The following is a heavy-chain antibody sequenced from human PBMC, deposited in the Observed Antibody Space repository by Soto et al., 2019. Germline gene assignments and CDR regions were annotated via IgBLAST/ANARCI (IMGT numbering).Heavy chain of an antibody. D-gene: IGHD2-21*01. CDR1: GSIFSSYW. V-gene: IGHV3-74*01. CDR2: LHSDGRTT. J-gene: IGHJ6*02. CDR3: ARQXPIAIRGGYDYSYGMDV. Sequence: HPGGSLRLSCAASGSIFSSYWMHWVRQAPGKGLVWVSRLHSDGRTTSYADSVKGRFTISRDNAKNTLYLQMNSLRAEDTAVYYCARQXPIAIRGGYDYSYGMDVWGQGTTVTVSS.